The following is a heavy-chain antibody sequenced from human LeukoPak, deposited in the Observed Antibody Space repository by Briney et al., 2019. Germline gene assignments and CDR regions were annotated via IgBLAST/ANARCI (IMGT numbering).Heavy chain of an antibody. CDR2: IYYSGST. V-gene: IGHV4-30-4*07. CDR1: GGSISSGGYS. CDR3: ARETRLRRGNRDIDY. D-gene: IGHD5-12*01. J-gene: IGHJ4*02. Sequence: PSETLSLTCAVSGGSISSGGYSWSWIRQPPGKGLEWIGYIYYSGSTYYNPSLKSRVTISVDTSKNQFSLKLSSVTAADTAVYYCARETRLRRGNRDIDYWGQGTLVTVSS.